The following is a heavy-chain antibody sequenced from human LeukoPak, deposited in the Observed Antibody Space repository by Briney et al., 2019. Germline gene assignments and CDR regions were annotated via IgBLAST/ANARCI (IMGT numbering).Heavy chain of an antibody. D-gene: IGHD2-2*01. CDR3: ARGGPPPDAYNWFDP. V-gene: IGHV3-21*01. J-gene: IGHJ5*02. CDR2: ISSSSGDI. Sequence: GGSLRLSCAASGFTFSSYSMKWVRQAPGRGLEWVSSISSSSGDIFYADSVQGRFSISRDNAKNSLFLQMNSLGVEDTAVYYCARGGPPPDAYNWFDPWGQGTLAIVSS. CDR1: GFTFSSYS.